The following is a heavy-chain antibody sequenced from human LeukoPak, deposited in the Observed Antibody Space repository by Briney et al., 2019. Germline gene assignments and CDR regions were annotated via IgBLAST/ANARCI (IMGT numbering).Heavy chain of an antibody. V-gene: IGHV3-74*01. Sequence: GGSLRLSCAASGFTFSNHWMHWVRHAPGKGLMWVSRISRGASRTDYADSVKGRFTISRDDAKNTLYLQVNSLRVEDTGVYFCARGGSDTAMAHDYWGQGILVTVSS. J-gene: IGHJ4*02. CDR3: ARGGSDTAMAHDY. CDR2: ISRGASRT. CDR1: GFTFSNHW. D-gene: IGHD5-18*01.